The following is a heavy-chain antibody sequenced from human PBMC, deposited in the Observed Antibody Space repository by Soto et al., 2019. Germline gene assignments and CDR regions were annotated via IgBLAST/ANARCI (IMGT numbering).Heavy chain of an antibody. CDR3: TTDQEWFYDSSGYPTYFDY. V-gene: IGHV3-15*01. CDR1: GFTFSNAW. D-gene: IGHD3-22*01. Sequence: PGGSLRLSCAASGFTFSNAWMSWVRQAPGKGLEWVGRIKSKTDGGTTDYAAPVKGRFTISRDDSKNTLYLQMNSLKTEDTAVYYCTTDQEWFYDSSGYPTYFDYWGPGTLVTVSS. CDR2: IKSKTDGGTT. J-gene: IGHJ4*02.